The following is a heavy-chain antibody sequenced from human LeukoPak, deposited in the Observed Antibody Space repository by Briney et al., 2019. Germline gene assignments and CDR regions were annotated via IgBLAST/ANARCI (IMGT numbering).Heavy chain of an antibody. J-gene: IGHJ5*02. CDR3: ARVDCSSTSCYTVGWFDP. V-gene: IGHV4-59*01. CDR2: IYYSGST. CDR1: GGSISSYY. D-gene: IGHD2-2*02. Sequence: SEPLSLTCTVSGGSISSYYWSWIRQPPGKGLEWIGYIYYSGSTNYNPSLKSRVTISVDTSKNQFSLKLSSVTAADTAVYYCARVDCSSTSCYTVGWFDPWGQGTLVTVSS.